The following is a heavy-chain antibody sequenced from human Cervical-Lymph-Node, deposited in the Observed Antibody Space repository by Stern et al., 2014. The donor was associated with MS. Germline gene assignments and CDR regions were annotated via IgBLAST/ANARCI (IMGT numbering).Heavy chain of an antibody. CDR2: ISYDGRVT. D-gene: IGHD4-17*01. V-gene: IGHV3-30*04. Sequence: MQLVESGGGVVQPGGSLRLSCAASGFTFSSYPMHWVRQAPGKGLEWVAVISYDGRVTNYADSVRGRFTISRDDSKNTLYLQMNSLRTEDTAAYYCARDPIKGPGDYFDYWGQGTLVTVSA. J-gene: IGHJ4*02. CDR1: GFTFSSYP. CDR3: ARDPIKGPGDYFDY.